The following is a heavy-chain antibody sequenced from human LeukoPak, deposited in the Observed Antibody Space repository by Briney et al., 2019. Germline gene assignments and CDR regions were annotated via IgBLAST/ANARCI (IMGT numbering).Heavy chain of an antibody. CDR2: INSDGSST. CDR3: AREETWFSTTWYYFDY. CDR1: GFTFSSYW. Sequence: GGSLRLSCVASGFTFSSYWMHWVRQAPGKGLLWVSRINSDGSSTSYADSVKGRFTVSRDNAKNTLYLQMNSLRTEDTAVFYCAREETWFSTTWYYFDYWGQGTLVTVSS. D-gene: IGHD2-2*01. J-gene: IGHJ4*02. V-gene: IGHV3-74*01.